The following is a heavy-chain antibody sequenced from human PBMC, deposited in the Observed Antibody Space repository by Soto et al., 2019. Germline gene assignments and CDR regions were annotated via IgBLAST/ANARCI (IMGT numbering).Heavy chain of an antibody. CDR3: AHTTTNLMGFDP. J-gene: IGHJ5*02. D-gene: IGHD1-26*01. CDR2: IYWDDDK. Sequence: QITLKESGPTLVKPTQTLTLTCTFSGFSLSTSGVGVGWIRQPPGRALEWLGIIYWDDDKRYNPSLKSRLTITKDTSKNLVFLTVTNMDPVDTATYYCAHTTTNLMGFDPWGQGTLVTVSS. V-gene: IGHV2-5*02. CDR1: GFSLSTSGVG.